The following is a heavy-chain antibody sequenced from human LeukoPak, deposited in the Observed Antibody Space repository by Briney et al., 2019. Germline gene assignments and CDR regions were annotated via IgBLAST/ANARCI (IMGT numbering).Heavy chain of an antibody. CDR2: ISGGGEWI. V-gene: IGHV3-23*01. Sequence: PGGSLRLSCAASGFTFGSFSMNWVRQAPGKGLEWVSAISGGGEWIFYADSVKGRFTISRDNSKNTLFLQMNSLRAEDTATYYCTKRVAEYSSSWHIDMWGQGTVVVVSS. CDR1: GFTFGSFS. CDR3: TKRVAEYSSSWHIDM. J-gene: IGHJ1*01. D-gene: IGHD6-13*01.